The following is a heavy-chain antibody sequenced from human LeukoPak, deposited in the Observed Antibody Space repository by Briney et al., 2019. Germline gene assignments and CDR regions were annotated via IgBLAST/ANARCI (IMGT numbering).Heavy chain of an antibody. V-gene: IGHV4-38-2*02. D-gene: IGHD5-12*01. CDR2: IYHSGST. Sequence: PSETLSLTCAVSGYSISSGYYWGWIRQPPGKGLEWIGGIYHSGSTYYNPSLKSRVTISVDTSKNQFSLKLSSVTAADSAMYYCAREGVGYSDSDSPDFDYWGQGTLVTVSS. J-gene: IGHJ4*02. CDR1: GYSISSGYY. CDR3: AREGVGYSDSDSPDFDY.